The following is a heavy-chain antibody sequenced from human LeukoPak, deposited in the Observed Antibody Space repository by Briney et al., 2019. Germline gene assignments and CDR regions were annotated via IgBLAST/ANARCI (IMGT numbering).Heavy chain of an antibody. V-gene: IGHV3-21*01. CDR3: AGVVPAADYYYYYMDV. J-gene: IGHJ6*03. CDR1: GFTFSSYS. D-gene: IGHD2-2*01. Sequence: GGSLRLSCAASGFTFSSYSMNWVRQAPGKGLEWVSSISSSSSYIYYADSVKGRFTISRDNAKNSLYLQMNSLRAEDTAVYYCAGVVPAADYYYYYMDVWGKGPTVTVSS. CDR2: ISSSSSYI.